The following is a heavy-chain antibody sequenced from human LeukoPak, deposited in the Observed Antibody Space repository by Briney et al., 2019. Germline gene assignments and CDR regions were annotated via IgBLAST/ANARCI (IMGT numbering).Heavy chain of an antibody. CDR2: IRYDGSNK. D-gene: IGHD2-21*02. V-gene: IGHV3-30*02. CDR1: GFTFSSYG. CDR3: AKGSGLFVVVTANNWFDP. J-gene: IGHJ5*02. Sequence: GSLRVSCAASGFTFSSYGMHWVRQAPGKGLEWVAFIRYDGSNKYYADSVKGRFTISRDNFKNTGYLQMNSLRAEDTAVYYCAKGSGLFVVVTANNWFDPWGQGTLVTVSS.